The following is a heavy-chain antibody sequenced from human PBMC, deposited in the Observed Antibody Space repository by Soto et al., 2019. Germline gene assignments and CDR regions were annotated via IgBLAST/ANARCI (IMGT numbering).Heavy chain of an antibody. D-gene: IGHD3-9*01. V-gene: IGHV3-23*01. CDR1: RFTFNLYA. CDR2: ISGGGGGT. CDR3: AKGSHYDILTAYHAFDY. Sequence: WGCLRLPWAASRFTFNLYAINWVGQAPGKGLEWVSSISGGGGGTYYADSVKGRLTISRDNSKNTLYLQMNSLRAEDTALYYCAKGSHYDILTAYHAFDYWGPGTLVTVSS. J-gene: IGHJ4*02.